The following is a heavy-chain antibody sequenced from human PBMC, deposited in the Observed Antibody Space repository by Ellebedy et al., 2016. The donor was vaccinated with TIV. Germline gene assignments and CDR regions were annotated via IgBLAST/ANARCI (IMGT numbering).Heavy chain of an antibody. CDR2: ISGSGSNT. D-gene: IGHD7-27*01. CDR3: AQTNWGSGGFYGMYV. Sequence: GESLKISCAASGFTFSSYAMTWVRQAPGKGLEWVSAISGSGSNTHYPDSLKERFTVSRDNSKNTLYLQVDSLRAEDTAVYYCAQTNWGSGGFYGMYVWGQGTTVTVSS. J-gene: IGHJ6*02. CDR1: GFTFSSYA. V-gene: IGHV3-23*01.